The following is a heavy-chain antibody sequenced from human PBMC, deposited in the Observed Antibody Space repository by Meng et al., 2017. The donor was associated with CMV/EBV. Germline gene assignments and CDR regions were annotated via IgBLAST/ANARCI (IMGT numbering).Heavy chain of an antibody. CDR2: INHSGST. V-gene: IGHV4-34*01. J-gene: IGHJ5*02. D-gene: IGHD6-19*01. CDR1: GGSFSGYY. CDR3: ARGRQWLVRGWFDP. Sequence: QVQLQRGGAGLLKPSETRSLTCAVYGGSFSGYYWSWIRQPPGKGLEWIGEINHSGSTNYNPSLKSRVTISVDTSKNQFSLKLSSVTAADTAVYYCARGRQWLVRGWFDPWGQGTLVTVSS.